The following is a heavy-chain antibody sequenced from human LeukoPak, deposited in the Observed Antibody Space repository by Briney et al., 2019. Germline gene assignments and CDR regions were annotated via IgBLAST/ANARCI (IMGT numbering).Heavy chain of an antibody. CDR1: GGTFSSYA. CDR3: ARDGGSMIVGKYYYYGMDV. V-gene: IGHV1-69*04. CDR2: IIPIFGIA. Sequence: SVKVSCKASGGTFSSYAISWVRQAPGQGLEWMGRIIPIFGIANYAQKFQGRVTITADKSTSTAYMELSSLRSEDTAVYYCARDGGSMIVGKYYYYGMDVWGQGTTATVSS. J-gene: IGHJ6*02. D-gene: IGHD3-22*01.